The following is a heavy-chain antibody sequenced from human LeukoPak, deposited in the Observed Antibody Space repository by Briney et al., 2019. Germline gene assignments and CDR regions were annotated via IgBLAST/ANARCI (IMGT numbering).Heavy chain of an antibody. J-gene: IGHJ6*03. D-gene: IGHD2-2*01. CDR1: GFTFDDYG. Sequence: GGSLRLSCAASGFTFDDYGMSWVRQAPGKGLEWVSGINWNGGSTGYADSVKGRFTISRDNAKNSLYLQMNSPRAEDTALYYCARDREDIVVVPAASYYYYMDVWGKGTTVTVSS. CDR2: INWNGGST. V-gene: IGHV3-20*04. CDR3: ARDREDIVVVPAASYYYYMDV.